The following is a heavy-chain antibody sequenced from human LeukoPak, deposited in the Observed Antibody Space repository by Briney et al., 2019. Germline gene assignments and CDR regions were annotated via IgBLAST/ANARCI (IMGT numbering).Heavy chain of an antibody. CDR3: AKDQGPYYYGSGSYYNALWDDY. CDR1: GFTFSNYG. CDR2: ISYDGSNK. Sequence: GGSLRLSCAASGFTFSNYGMHWVRQAPGKGLEWVAVISYDGSNKYYADSVKGRFTISRDSSKNTLYLQMNSLRAEDTAVYYCAKDQGPYYYGSGSYYNALWDDYWGQGTLVTVSS. V-gene: IGHV3-30*18. J-gene: IGHJ4*02. D-gene: IGHD3-10*01.